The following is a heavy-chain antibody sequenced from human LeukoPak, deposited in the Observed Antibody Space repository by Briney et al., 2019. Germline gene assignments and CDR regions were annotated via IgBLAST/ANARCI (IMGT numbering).Heavy chain of an antibody. CDR2: ISAYNGNT. Sequence: ASVKVSCKASGYTFTSYGISWVRQAPGQGLEWMGWISAYNGNTNYAQKLQGRVTMTTDTSTSTAYMELRSLRSDDTAVYYCATSPAMYGVYYYYYMDVWGKGTTVTVSS. CDR3: ATSPAMYGVYYYYYMDV. D-gene: IGHD5-18*01. V-gene: IGHV1-18*01. J-gene: IGHJ6*03. CDR1: GYTFTSYG.